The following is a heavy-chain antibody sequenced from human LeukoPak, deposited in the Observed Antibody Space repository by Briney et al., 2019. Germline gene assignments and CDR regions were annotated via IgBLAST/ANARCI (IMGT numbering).Heavy chain of an antibody. CDR3: ARSRSGYSYEHGAFEI. V-gene: IGHV4-59*01. Sequence: SETLSLTCTVSGDSISTYYWSWIRQPPGKGLEWIAHIHYRGSTTYNPSLRSRVTISVDTSRNQFSLKLSSVTAADTAVYYCARSRSGYSYEHGAFEIWGQGTMVTVSS. J-gene: IGHJ3*02. CDR1: GDSISTYY. CDR2: IHYRGST. D-gene: IGHD5-18*01.